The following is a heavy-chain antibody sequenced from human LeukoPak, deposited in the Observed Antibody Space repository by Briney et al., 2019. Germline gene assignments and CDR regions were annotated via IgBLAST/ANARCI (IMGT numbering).Heavy chain of an antibody. Sequence: SETLSLTCTVSGGAISRYYWSWIRQPPGKGLEWIGYIYHNGSTKYNPSLKSRVSISIDTSKSQFSLKLSSVTAADTAVYYCGRPPSSSFYYYGMDIWGQGTTVTVSS. CDR3: GRPPSSSFYYYGMDI. CDR1: GGAISRYY. V-gene: IGHV4-59*01. J-gene: IGHJ6*02. CDR2: IYHNGST. D-gene: IGHD6-13*01.